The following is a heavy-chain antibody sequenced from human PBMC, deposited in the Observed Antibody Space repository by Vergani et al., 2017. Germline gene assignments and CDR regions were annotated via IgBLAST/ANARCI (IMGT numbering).Heavy chain of an antibody. D-gene: IGHD6-13*01. CDR2: IFSNDEK. CDR1: GGSISSYYW. Sequence: QESGPGLVKPSETLSLTCTVSGGSISSYYWSWIRQPPGKALEWLAHIFSNDEKSYSTSLKSRLTISKDTSKSQVVLTMTNMDPVDTATYYCARIRSSSWYFDYWGQGTLVTVSS. CDR3: ARIRSSSWYFDY. J-gene: IGHJ4*02. V-gene: IGHV2-26*01.